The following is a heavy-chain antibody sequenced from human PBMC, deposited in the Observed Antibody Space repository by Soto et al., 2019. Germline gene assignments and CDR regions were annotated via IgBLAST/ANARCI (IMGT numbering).Heavy chain of an antibody. D-gene: IGHD3-3*01. V-gene: IGHV3-7*01. CDR2: IKQDGSEK. Sequence: GGSLRLSCAASGFTFSSYWMSWVRQAPGKGLEWVANIKQDGSEKYYVDSVKGRFTISRDNAKNSLYLQMNSLRAEDTAVYYCARDRITIFGVVGGPDMDVWGKGTTVTVSS. CDR3: ARDRITIFGVVGGPDMDV. CDR1: GFTFSSYW. J-gene: IGHJ6*03.